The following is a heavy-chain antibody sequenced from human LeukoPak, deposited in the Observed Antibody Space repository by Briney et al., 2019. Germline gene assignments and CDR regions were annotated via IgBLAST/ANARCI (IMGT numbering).Heavy chain of an antibody. Sequence: PGGSLRLSCAASGFRFEDYAMHWVRQAPGKGLERVSLIGWDGTNIYHADSVKGRFTISRDNSKNSLYLQMNSLRAEDTALYYCAKDMGVAATGSFEYWGQGTLVTVSS. D-gene: IGHD1-26*01. J-gene: IGHJ4*02. V-gene: IGHV3-43D*03. CDR1: GFRFEDYA. CDR3: AKDMGVAATGSFEY. CDR2: IGWDGTNI.